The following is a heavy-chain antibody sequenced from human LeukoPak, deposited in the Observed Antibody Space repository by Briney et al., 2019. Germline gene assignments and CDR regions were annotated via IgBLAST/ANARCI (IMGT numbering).Heavy chain of an antibody. Sequence: SETLSLTCAVYGGSFSGYYWSWIRQPPGKGLEWIGEINHSGSTNYNPSLKSRVTISVDTSKNQFSLKLSSVTAADTVVYYCARGLTIFGVVIPFDYWGQGTLVTVSS. V-gene: IGHV4-34*01. J-gene: IGHJ4*02. D-gene: IGHD3-3*01. CDR3: ARGLTIFGVVIPFDY. CDR1: GGSFSGYY. CDR2: INHSGST.